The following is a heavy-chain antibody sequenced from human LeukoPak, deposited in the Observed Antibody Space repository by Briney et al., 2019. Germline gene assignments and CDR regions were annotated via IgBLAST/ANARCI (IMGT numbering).Heavy chain of an antibody. CDR2: ISASGGTT. J-gene: IGHJ3*02. CDR3: AKDPPTVVSNAFHI. D-gene: IGHD4-11*01. Sequence: PGESLTLSCAASGFTFSTYVMRWLRQAPGKGLEWVSSISASGGTTYYADSVKGRFTISRDNSKNTLYLQMNSLRGDDTAVYSCAKDPPTVVSNAFHIWGEGTMVTVS. CDR1: GFTFSTYV. V-gene: IGHV3-23*01.